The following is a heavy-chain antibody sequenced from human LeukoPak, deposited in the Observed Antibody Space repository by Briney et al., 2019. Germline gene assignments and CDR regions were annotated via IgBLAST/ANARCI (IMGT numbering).Heavy chain of an antibody. J-gene: IGHJ4*02. Sequence: GGSLRLSCAASGFTFSSYSVNWVRQAPGKGLEWVSSISSSSSYIYYADSVKGRFTISRDNAKNSLYLQMNSLRAEDTAVYYCARARDGYNFDYWGQGTLVTVSS. V-gene: IGHV3-21*01. D-gene: IGHD5-24*01. CDR3: ARARDGYNFDY. CDR2: ISSSSSYI. CDR1: GFTFSSYS.